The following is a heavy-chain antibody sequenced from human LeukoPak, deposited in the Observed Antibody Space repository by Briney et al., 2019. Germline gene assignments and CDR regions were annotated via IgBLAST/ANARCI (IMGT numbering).Heavy chain of an antibody. CDR2: INHSGST. CDR1: GGSFRGYY. J-gene: IGHJ4*02. D-gene: IGHD2-2*01. CDR3: ARLCSSTGCIDDY. V-gene: IGHV4-34*01. Sequence: SETLSLTCAVYGGSFRGYYWNWIRQPPGKGLEWIGEINHSGSTNYNPSLKSRVTISVDTSKNHFSLKLSSVTAADTAVYYCARLCSSTGCIDDYWGQGTLVTVSS.